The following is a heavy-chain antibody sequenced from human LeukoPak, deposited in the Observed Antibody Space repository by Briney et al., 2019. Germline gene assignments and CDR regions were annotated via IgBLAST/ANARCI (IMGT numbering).Heavy chain of an antibody. V-gene: IGHV4-34*01. Sequence: SETLSLTCAVYGGSFSGYYWSWIRQPPGKGLEWIGEINHSGSTNYNPSLKSRVTISVDTSKNQFSLKLSSVAAADTAVYYCARHVGYGSSWYYWFDPWGQGTLVAVSS. J-gene: IGHJ5*02. CDR2: INHSGST. D-gene: IGHD6-13*01. CDR3: ARHVGYGSSWYYWFDP. CDR1: GGSFSGYY.